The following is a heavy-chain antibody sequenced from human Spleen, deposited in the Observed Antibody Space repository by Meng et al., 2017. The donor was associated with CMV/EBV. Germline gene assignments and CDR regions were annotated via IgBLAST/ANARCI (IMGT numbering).Heavy chain of an antibody. CDR3: ARTPGRRMDY. D-gene: IGHD6-6*01. Sequence: ASVKVSSKASGYTFTGYYIHWLRQAPGQGLEWMGWINPNSGGTNLAQKFQGRVTMTRDTSISTVYMELSRLEYEDTAVFYFARTPGRRMDYWGQGTLVTVSS. CDR1: GYTFTGYY. J-gene: IGHJ4*02. CDR2: INPNSGGT. V-gene: IGHV1-2*02.